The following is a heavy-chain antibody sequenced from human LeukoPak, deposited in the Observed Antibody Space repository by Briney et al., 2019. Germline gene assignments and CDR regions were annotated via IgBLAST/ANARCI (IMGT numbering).Heavy chain of an antibody. CDR2: IYYNGST. Sequence: PSETLSLTCTVSGGSISSSSYYWGWIRQPPGKGLEWIGSIYYNGSTYYNPSLKSRVTISVDTSKNQFSLKLSSVTAADTAVYYCARFPPLSGAFDIWGQGTMVTVSS. CDR3: ARFPPLSGAFDI. CDR1: GGSISSSSYY. D-gene: IGHD3-10*01. J-gene: IGHJ3*02. V-gene: IGHV4-39*01.